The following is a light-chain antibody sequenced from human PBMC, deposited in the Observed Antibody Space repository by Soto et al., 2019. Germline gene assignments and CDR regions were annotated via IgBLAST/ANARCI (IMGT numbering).Light chain of an antibody. V-gene: IGLV2-14*01. CDR3: TSYTSSTTNYV. CDR2: EVS. J-gene: IGLJ1*01. CDR1: SSDIGGYNY. Sequence: QSALTQPASVSGSPGQSITFSCTGTSSDIGGYNYVSWYQQHPGKAPKLMIYEVSNRPSGVSDRFSGSKSGNTASLTISGLQAEDEADYYGTSYTSSTTNYVFGTGTKVTVL.